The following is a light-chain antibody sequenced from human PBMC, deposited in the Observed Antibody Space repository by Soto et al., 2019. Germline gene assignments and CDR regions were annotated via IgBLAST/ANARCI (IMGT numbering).Light chain of an antibody. CDR1: SSDVGSYNR. J-gene: IGLJ1*01. Sequence: QSALTQPASVSGSPGQSITISCTGTSSDVGSYNRVSWYQQHPGKAPKLLIFEVSKRPSGVSNRFSGSKSGNTASLTISGLQAEEEAYYYCCSCAGDSTSYVFGTGTKLTVL. CDR2: EVS. V-gene: IGLV2-23*02. CDR3: CSCAGDSTSYV.